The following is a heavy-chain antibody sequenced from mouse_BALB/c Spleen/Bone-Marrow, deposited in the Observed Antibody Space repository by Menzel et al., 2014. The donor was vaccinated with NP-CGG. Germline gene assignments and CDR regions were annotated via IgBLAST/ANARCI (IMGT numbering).Heavy chain of an antibody. J-gene: IGHJ2*01. D-gene: IGHD2-4*01. CDR3: ARDRGLTYFDY. CDR2: IRNKANGYTT. Sequence: EVKLVESGGGLVQPGGSLRLSCTTSGFTFTDYYMSWVRQPPGKALEWLGFIRNKANGYTTEYSASVKGRFTISRDNSQSILYLQMNTLRAEDSATYYCARDRGLTYFDYWGQGTTLTASS. CDR1: GFTFTDYY. V-gene: IGHV7-3*02.